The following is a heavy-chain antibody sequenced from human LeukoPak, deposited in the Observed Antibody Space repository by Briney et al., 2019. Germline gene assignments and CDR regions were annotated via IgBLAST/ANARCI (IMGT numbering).Heavy chain of an antibody. D-gene: IGHD3-22*01. CDR3: ARQGPDYYDSTGYYRWFDP. Sequence: PGGSLRLSCAASGFPFGDYYMSWIRQAPGKGLECVSYISSRTGYTNYAESVKGRFTSSRDNARNSVFLQMNSLRGEDTAVYYWARQGPDYYDSTGYYRWFDPWGQGTLVTVSS. CDR1: GFPFGDYY. CDR2: ISSRTGYT. V-gene: IGHV3-11*03. J-gene: IGHJ5*02.